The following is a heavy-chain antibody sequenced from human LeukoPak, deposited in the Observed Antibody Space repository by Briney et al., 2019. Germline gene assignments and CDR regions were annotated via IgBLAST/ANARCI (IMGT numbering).Heavy chain of an antibody. V-gene: IGHV4-31*03. CDR1: GGSISSGGYY. CDR2: IYYSGST. D-gene: IGHD2-21*02. CDR3: ARDMVVTAHDAFDT. Sequence: NPSETLSLTCTVSGGSISSGGYYWSWIRQHPGKGLEWIGYIYYSGSTYYNPSLKSRVTISVDTSKNQFSLKLSSVTAADTAVYYCARDMVVTAHDAFDTWGQGTMVTVSS. J-gene: IGHJ3*02.